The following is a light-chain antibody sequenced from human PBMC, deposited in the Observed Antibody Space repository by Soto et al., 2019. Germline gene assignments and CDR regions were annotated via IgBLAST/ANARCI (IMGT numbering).Light chain of an antibody. Sequence: EIVLTQSPGTLSLSPGERATLSCRASQSVSSSYLAWYQQKPGQAPRLLIYGASSRATGIPDRFSGSGSGTDFTLTISRLEPEDFAVYYCHQYGISPGTFGQGNKVDIK. CDR2: GAS. J-gene: IGKJ1*01. CDR3: HQYGISPGT. V-gene: IGKV3-20*01. CDR1: QSVSSSY.